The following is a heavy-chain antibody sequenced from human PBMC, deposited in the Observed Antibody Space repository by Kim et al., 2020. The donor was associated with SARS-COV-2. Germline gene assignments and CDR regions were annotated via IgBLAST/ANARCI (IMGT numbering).Heavy chain of an antibody. J-gene: IGHJ4*02. CDR2: IYYSGST. V-gene: IGHV4-59*08. CDR3: ARFGLYGDYEGWFDY. CDR1: GGSISSYY. D-gene: IGHD4-17*01. Sequence: SETLSLTCTVSGGSISSYYWSWIRQPPGKGLEWIGYIYYSGSTNYNTSLKSRVTISVDTSKNQFSLKLSSVTAADTAVYYCARFGLYGDYEGWFDYWGQG.